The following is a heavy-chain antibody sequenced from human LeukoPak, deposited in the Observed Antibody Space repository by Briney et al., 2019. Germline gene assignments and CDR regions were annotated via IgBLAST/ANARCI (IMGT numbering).Heavy chain of an antibody. D-gene: IGHD3-22*01. CDR1: GGSVSSGSYY. Sequence: SETLSLTCTVSGGSVSSGSYYWSWIRQPPGKGLEWIGYIYDSGSTNYNPSLKSRVTISVDTSKNQFSLKLSSVTAADTAVYYCARETYYYDSSGYYYYYYRMDVWGQGTTVTVSS. CDR2: IYDSGST. J-gene: IGHJ6*02. CDR3: ARETYYYDSSGYYYYYYRMDV. V-gene: IGHV4-61*01.